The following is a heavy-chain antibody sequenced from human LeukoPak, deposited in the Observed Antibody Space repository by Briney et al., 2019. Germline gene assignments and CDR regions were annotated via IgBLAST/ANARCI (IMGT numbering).Heavy chain of an antibody. CDR1: GFIFNNFG. D-gene: IGHD3-22*01. CDR2: ISNDGGGT. J-gene: IGHJ5*02. CDR3: AKGSSGYFADL. V-gene: IGHV3-23*01. Sequence: GGSLRLSCTASGFIFNNFGLMWVRQAPGKGLEWVSAISNDGGGTTYADFVKGRFTISRDNSKNTLFLQMNSLRAEDMALYYCAKGSSGYFADLWGQGTLVTVSS.